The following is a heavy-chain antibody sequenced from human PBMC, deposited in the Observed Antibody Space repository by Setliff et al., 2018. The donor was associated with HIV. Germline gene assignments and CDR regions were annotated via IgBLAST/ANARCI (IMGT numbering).Heavy chain of an antibody. J-gene: IGHJ5*02. D-gene: IGHD3-22*01. Sequence: PSETLSLTCAVYGESFSGYYWSWIRQPPGKGLEWIGEVNHSGSSSYNPSLKSRVNILVDTSKNQFSLKLTSVTAADTAVYYCARRDRGDYYDSSGYYQRWFDPWGRGTLVTVSS. V-gene: IGHV4-34*01. CDR3: ARRDRGDYYDSSGYYQRWFDP. CDR2: VNHSGSS. CDR1: GESFSGYY.